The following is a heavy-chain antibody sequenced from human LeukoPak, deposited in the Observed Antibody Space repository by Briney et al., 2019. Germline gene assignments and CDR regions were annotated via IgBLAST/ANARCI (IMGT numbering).Heavy chain of an antibody. CDR3: ARGIQLWLRGPNFDY. J-gene: IGHJ4*02. CDR2: IYHSGST. V-gene: IGHV4-4*02. Sequence: SGTLSLTCAVSGGSISSSNWWSWVRQPSGKGLEWIGEIYHSGSTNYNPSLKSRVTISVDKSKNQFSLKLSSVTAADTAVYYCARGIQLWLRGPNFDYWGQGTLVTVSS. D-gene: IGHD5-18*01. CDR1: GGSISSSNW.